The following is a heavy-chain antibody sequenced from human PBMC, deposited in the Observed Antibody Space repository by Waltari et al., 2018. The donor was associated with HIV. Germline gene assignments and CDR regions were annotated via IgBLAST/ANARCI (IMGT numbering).Heavy chain of an antibody. CDR1: GFHLNSNT. Sequence: EVPLVETGGGLTQPGGSLRLSCAAPGFHLNSNTMSWVRQAPGMGLEWVALIDSGGTAYYADSVRGRFTISRDISKNTASLLMDSLTSDDTAVYFCVRFNGDSFATWMDWGQGTLVTVSS. D-gene: IGHD5-18*01. V-gene: IGHV3-53*02. J-gene: IGHJ4*02. CDR3: VRFNGDSFATWMD. CDR2: IDSGGTA.